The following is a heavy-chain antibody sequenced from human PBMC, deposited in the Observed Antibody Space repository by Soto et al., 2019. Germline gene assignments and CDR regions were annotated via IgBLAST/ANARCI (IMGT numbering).Heavy chain of an antibody. J-gene: IGHJ4*02. CDR3: ARVPYLRNYFDY. CDR2: ISACNGNT. Sequence: ASVKVSCKASGYTFTSYGISWVRQAPGQGLEWMGWISACNGNTNYAQKLQGRVTMTTDTSTSTAYMELRSLRSDDTAVYYCARVPYLRNYFDYWGQGTLVTVSS. V-gene: IGHV1-18*01. D-gene: IGHD3-10*01. CDR1: GYTFTSYG.